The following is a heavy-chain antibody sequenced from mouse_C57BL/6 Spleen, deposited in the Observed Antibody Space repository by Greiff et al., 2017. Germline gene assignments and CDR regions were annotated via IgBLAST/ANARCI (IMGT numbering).Heavy chain of an antibody. V-gene: IGHV1-64*01. J-gene: IGHJ2*01. Sequence: VQLQQPGAELVKPGASVKLSCKASGYTFTSYWMHWVKQRPGQGLEWIGMIHPYSGSTNYNEKFKSKATLTVDKSSSTAYMQLSSLTSEDSAVYFWERKGFYYNYSCLFDYWGQGTTVTVSS. D-gene: IGHD2-12*01. CDR3: ERKGFYYNYSCLFDY. CDR1: GYTFTSYW. CDR2: IHPYSGST.